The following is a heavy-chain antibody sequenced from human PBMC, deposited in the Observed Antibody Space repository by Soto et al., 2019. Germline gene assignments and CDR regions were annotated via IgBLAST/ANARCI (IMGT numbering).Heavy chain of an antibody. CDR2: IRGSGGST. J-gene: IGHJ4*02. CDR1: GFTFSNYA. CDR3: AKGVGTSCYSGLDY. D-gene: IGHD2-2*01. V-gene: IGHV3-23*01. Sequence: EVQLLESGGGLVQPGGSLRLSCAASGFTFSNYAMSWVRQAPGKGLEWVSSIRGSGGSTYHADSVKGRFTISRDNSKNTLYLQMNSLRAEDTAVYYCAKGVGTSCYSGLDYWGQGTLVTVSS.